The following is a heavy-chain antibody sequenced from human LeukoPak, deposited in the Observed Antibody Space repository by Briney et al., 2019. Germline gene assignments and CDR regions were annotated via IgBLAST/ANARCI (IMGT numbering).Heavy chain of an antibody. V-gene: IGHV4-34*01. CDR2: INHSGST. J-gene: IGHJ4*02. Sequence: SETLSLTCAVYGGSFSGYYWSWIRHPPGKGLEWIGEINHSGSTNYNPSLKSRVTISVDTSKNQFSLKLSSVTAADTAVYYCARGPPRHYYYDSSGYYLPFDYWGQGTLVTVSS. D-gene: IGHD3-22*01. CDR1: GGSFSGYY. CDR3: ARGPPRHYYYDSSGYYLPFDY.